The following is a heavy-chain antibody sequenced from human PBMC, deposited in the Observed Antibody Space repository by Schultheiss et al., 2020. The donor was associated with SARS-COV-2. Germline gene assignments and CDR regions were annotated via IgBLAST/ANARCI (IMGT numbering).Heavy chain of an antibody. CDR3: ARDNLDYGYSWLDP. V-gene: IGHV2-70*04. D-gene: IGHD3-10*01. CDR2: IDWDDDK. Sequence: SGPTLVKPTQTLTLTCTFSGFSLSTSAMRVSWIRQPPGKALEWLARIDWDDDKFYSTSLKTRLTISKDTSKNQLVLTMTNMDPMDTATYYCARDNLDYGYSWLDPWGPGTLVTVSS. J-gene: IGHJ5*02. CDR1: GFSLSTSAMR.